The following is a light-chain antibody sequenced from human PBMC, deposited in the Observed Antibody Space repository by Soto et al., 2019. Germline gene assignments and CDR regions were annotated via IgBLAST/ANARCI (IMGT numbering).Light chain of an antibody. CDR2: DAT. CDR3: SSYKTSSTLLVV. V-gene: IGLV2-14*03. CDR1: SSDIGGYNF. Sequence: QSALTQPASVSGSPGQSITFSCTGASSDIGGYNFVSWYQHHPGKAPKLMIYDATNRPSGVSNRFSGSKSADMASLTISGLQPEDEADYYCSSYKTSSTLLVVFGGGTKLTVL. J-gene: IGLJ2*01.